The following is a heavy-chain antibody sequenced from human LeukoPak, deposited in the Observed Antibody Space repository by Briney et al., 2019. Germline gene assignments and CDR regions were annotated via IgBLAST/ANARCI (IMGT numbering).Heavy chain of an antibody. D-gene: IGHD5-18*01. CDR2: ISSSSSYI. V-gene: IGHV3-21*01. Sequence: KPGGSLRLSCAASGFTFSSYSMNWVRQAPGKGLEWVSSISSSSSYIYYADSVEGRFTISRDNAKNSLYLQMNSLRAEDTAVYYCARGRVSGAMGGYYFDYWGQGTLVTVSS. J-gene: IGHJ4*02. CDR1: GFTFSSYS. CDR3: ARGRVSGAMGGYYFDY.